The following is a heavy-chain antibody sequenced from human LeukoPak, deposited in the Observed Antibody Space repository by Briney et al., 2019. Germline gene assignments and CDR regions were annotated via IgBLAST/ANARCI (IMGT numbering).Heavy chain of an antibody. J-gene: IGHJ4*02. V-gene: IGHV3-23*01. Sequence: VQPGGSLRLSCAASGFTFSSYAMSWVRQAPGKGLEWVSAISGSGGSTYYADSVKGRFTISRDNSKNTLYLQMNSLRAEDTAVYYCAKDRFRSVVSYGDYVVSFVYWGQGTLVTVSS. D-gene: IGHD4-17*01. CDR1: GFTFSSYA. CDR3: AKDRFRSVVSYGDYVVSFVY. CDR2: ISGSGGST.